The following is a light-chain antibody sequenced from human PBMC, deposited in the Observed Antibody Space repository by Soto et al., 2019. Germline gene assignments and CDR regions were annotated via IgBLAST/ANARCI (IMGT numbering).Light chain of an antibody. CDR3: SSYAGSLWV. CDR1: TSDVGIYNL. V-gene: IGLV2-23*02. CDR2: EVD. J-gene: IGLJ3*02. Sequence: QSALTQPASVSGSPGQSITISCSGTTSDVGIYNLVSWYQQHPRKAPSLVIYEVDKRPSGVSNRFSGSRSGNTASLTISGLQSEDEADYYCSSYAGSLWVFGGGTKVAVL.